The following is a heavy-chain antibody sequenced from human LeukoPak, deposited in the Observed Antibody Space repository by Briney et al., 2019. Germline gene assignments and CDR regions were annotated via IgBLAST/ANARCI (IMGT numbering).Heavy chain of an antibody. V-gene: IGHV1-69*05. Sequence: AASVRVSCKASGGTFSSYAISWVRQAPGQGLEWMGGIIPIFGTANYAQKFQGRVTITTDESTSTAYMELSSLRSEDTAVYYCARDRASGWYSSYYYYYMDVWGKGTTVTVSS. J-gene: IGHJ6*03. CDR3: ARDRASGWYSSYYYYYMDV. CDR2: IIPIFGTA. CDR1: GGTFSSYA. D-gene: IGHD6-19*01.